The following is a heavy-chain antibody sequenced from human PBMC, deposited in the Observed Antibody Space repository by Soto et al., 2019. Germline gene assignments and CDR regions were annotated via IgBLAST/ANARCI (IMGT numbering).Heavy chain of an antibody. CDR1: GYTFTSYY. CDR2: INPSGGST. Sequence: ASVKVSCKASGYTFTSYYMHWVRQAPGQGLEWMGIINPSGGSTSYAQKFQGRVTMTRDTSTSTVYMGRSSLRSEDTAVYYCVRFGMVEVTGTPALDIGAQGTMVPV. CDR3: VRFGMVEVTGTPALDI. D-gene: IGHD2-8*02. J-gene: IGHJ3*02. V-gene: IGHV1-46*03.